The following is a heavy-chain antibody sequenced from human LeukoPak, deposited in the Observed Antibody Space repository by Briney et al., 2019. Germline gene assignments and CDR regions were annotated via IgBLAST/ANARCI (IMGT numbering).Heavy chain of an antibody. D-gene: IGHD2-15*01. V-gene: IGHV1-18*01. J-gene: IGHJ4*02. CDR2: ISAYNGNT. CDR1: GYTFTSYG. CDR3: ASLYCSGGSCYLGFDY. Sequence: ASVKVSCKASGYTFTSYGISWVRQAPGQGLEWMGWISAYNGNTNYAQKLQGRVTMTTDTSTSIAYMELRSLRSDDTAVYYCASLYCSGGSCYLGFDYWGQGTLVTVSS.